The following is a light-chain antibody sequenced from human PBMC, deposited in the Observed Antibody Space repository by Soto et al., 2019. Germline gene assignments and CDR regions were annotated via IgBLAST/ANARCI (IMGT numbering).Light chain of an antibody. J-gene: IGLJ2*01. Sequence: QSVLTQPPSVSAAPGEKVTISCSGSSSNIGSHYVSWYQQFPRTAPKLLIYDDNKRPSGIPDRCSGSKSGTSATLGITGLQTGDESDYYGGAGYSSLSVVLFGGGTKLTVL. CDR3: GAGYSSLSVVL. CDR2: DDN. CDR1: SSNIGSHY. V-gene: IGLV1-51*01.